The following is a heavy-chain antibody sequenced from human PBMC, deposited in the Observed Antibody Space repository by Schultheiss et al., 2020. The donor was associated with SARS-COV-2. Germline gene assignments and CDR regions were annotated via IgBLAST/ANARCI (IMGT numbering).Heavy chain of an antibody. Sequence: SETLSLTCTVSGGSISRSGYYWGWIRQSPGKGLEWIGSMFYTDNTYYNPPLKSRVTISADTSKNQFSPKLRSVTATDTAVYYCARQALAGYDFWSGYYTGTYYYGMDVWGQGTTVTVSS. D-gene: IGHD3-3*01. CDR2: MFYTDNT. V-gene: IGHV4-39*01. CDR3: ARQALAGYDFWSGYYTGTYYYGMDV. J-gene: IGHJ6*02. CDR1: GGSISRSGYY.